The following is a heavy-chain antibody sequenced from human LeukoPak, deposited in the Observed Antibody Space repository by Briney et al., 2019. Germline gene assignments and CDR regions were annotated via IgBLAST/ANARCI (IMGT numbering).Heavy chain of an antibody. J-gene: IGHJ4*02. Sequence: GASVKVSCKASGYTFTGYYMHWVRQAPGQGLEWMGWINPNSGGTNHAQKFQGRVTMTRDTSISTAYMELSRLRSDDTAVYYCARVGIAVAEFDHWGQGTLVTVSS. CDR2: INPNSGGT. CDR3: ARVGIAVAEFDH. D-gene: IGHD6-19*01. V-gene: IGHV1-2*02. CDR1: GYTFTGYY.